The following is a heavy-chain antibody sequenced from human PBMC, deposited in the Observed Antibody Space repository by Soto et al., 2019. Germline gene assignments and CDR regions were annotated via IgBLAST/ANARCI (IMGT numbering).Heavy chain of an antibody. CDR2: ISYDGSNK. J-gene: IGHJ6*02. D-gene: IGHD6-19*01. CDR3: VKDGSSGWPYYYGMDV. Sequence: QVQLVESGGGVVQPGRSLRLSCAASGFTFSSYGMHWVRQAPGKGLEWVAVISYDGSNKYYADSVKGRFTISRDNSKNTLYLRVSSLRAEDTAVYYCVKDGSSGWPYYYGMDVWGQGTTVTVSS. V-gene: IGHV3-30*18. CDR1: GFTFSSYG.